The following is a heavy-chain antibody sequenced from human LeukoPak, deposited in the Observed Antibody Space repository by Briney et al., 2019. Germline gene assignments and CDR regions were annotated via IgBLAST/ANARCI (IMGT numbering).Heavy chain of an antibody. D-gene: IGHD1-20*01. V-gene: IGHV3-53*01. CDR3: AITGNPATGDY. CDR1: GFTVSSTY. CDR2: IYSGGYT. Sequence: PGGSLRLSCAASGFTVSSTYMSWVRQAPGKGLEGVSVIYSGGYTYYADSVKGRFTISRDNSKNTVYLQMNSLRAEDTAVYYCAITGNPATGDYWGQGTLVTVSS. J-gene: IGHJ4*02.